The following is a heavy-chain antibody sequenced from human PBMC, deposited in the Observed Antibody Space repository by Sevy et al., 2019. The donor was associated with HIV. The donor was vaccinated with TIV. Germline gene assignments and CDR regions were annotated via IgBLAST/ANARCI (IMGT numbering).Heavy chain of an antibody. CDR1: GFTFTEFV. J-gene: IGHJ4*02. CDR2: INRGGGST. Sequence: GESLKISCAASGFTFTEFVMSWVRQAPGKGLEWVSTINRGGGSTYYADSVKGRFTISRDNSQNTLDLQMNSLRAEDTAVYYCAKDVVGGYYDSSGYSDHWGQGTLVTVSS. CDR3: AKDVVGGYYDSSGYSDH. D-gene: IGHD3-22*01. V-gene: IGHV3-23*01.